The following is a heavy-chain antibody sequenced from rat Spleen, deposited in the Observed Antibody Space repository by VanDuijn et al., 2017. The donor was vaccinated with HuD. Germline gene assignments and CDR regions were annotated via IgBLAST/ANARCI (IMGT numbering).Heavy chain of an antibody. CDR3: ARQSGTARGVMDS. Sequence: EVQLVESDGGLVQPGRSLKLSCAASGFTFSNFNMAWVRQTPAKGLEWVASISTGGGNTYYRDSVKGRFSISRDNAKNTQYLQMESLRSEDTATYYCARQSGTARGVMDSWGQGASVTVS. D-gene: IGHD4-3*01. V-gene: IGHV5S14*01. J-gene: IGHJ4*01. CDR2: ISTGGGNT. CDR1: GFTFSNFN.